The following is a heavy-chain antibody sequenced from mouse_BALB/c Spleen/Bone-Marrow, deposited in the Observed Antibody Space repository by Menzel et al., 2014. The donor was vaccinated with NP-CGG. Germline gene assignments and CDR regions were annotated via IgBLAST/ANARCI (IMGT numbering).Heavy chain of an antibody. J-gene: IGHJ2*01. CDR2: INPGSRST. CDR1: GYAFTNYL. V-gene: IGHV1-54*01. D-gene: IGHD1-1*01. Sequence: VQRVESGAELARPGTSVKASCKASGYAFTNYLIEWVKQRPGQGLEWIGVINPGSRSTNYNEKFKGKATLTADKSSSTAYMQLSSLTSDDSAVYFCARRTTGVAPFDYWGQGTTLTVSS. CDR3: ARRTTGVAPFDY.